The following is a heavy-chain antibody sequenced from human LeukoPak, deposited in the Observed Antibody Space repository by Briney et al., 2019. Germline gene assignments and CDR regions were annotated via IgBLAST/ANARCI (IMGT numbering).Heavy chain of an antibody. CDR3: AKLSSGPDY. J-gene: IGHJ4*02. CDR1: GLTFSSYA. Sequence: GGSLRLSCAASGLTFSSYAMSWVRQAPGQGLEWVSSISESGRSTYYADTVKGRFTISRDNSKNTLYLQMNSLRAEDTALYYCAKLSSGPDYWGLGTPVTVSS. CDR2: ISESGRST. D-gene: IGHD5-12*01. V-gene: IGHV3-23*01.